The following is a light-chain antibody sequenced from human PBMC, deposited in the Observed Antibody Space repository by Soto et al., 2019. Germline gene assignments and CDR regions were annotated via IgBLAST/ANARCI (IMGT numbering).Light chain of an antibody. CDR1: QSVNLN. CDR3: QQYGSSPRVYT. CDR2: GAS. J-gene: IGKJ2*01. V-gene: IGKV3-15*01. Sequence: EIVMTQSPATLSVSPGERATLSCRASQSVNLNLAWYQQKPGQAPRLLIYGASIRATGIPARFSGSGAGTEFTLTISRLEPEDFAVYYCQQYGSSPRVYTFGQGTKLEIK.